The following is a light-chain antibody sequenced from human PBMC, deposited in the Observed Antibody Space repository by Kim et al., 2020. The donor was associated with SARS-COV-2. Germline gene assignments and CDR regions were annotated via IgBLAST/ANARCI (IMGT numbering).Light chain of an antibody. J-gene: IGKJ5*01. Sequence: SATVSDIVHIPCHARQDINKWLNWYKQKPGKAPKRLIFDASNLETGVPTRFSGSGSGTDFTFTISSLQPEDIATYYCQKHIDLPVFGQGTRLEVK. V-gene: IGKV1-33*01. CDR3: QKHIDLPV. CDR1: QDINKW. CDR2: DAS.